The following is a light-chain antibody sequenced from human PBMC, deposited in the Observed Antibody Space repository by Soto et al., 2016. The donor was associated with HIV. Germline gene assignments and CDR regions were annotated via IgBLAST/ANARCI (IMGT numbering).Light chain of an antibody. Sequence: SSELIQDPVVSVALGQTVKITCQGDSVTSYYVSWYQQKPGQAPRLVIYGKNNRPSGIPDRFSGSSSGNTASLTITGAQAEDGADYYCNSRYTSDSHHYVFGTGTKVTVL. CDR2: GKN. V-gene: IGLV3-19*01. CDR3: NSRYTSDSHHYV. CDR1: SVTSYY. J-gene: IGLJ1*01.